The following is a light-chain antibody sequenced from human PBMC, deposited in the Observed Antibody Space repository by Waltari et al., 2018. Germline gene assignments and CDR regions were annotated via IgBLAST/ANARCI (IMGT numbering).Light chain of an antibody. V-gene: IGLV3-21*04. CDR2: YDS. J-gene: IGLJ1*01. CDR1: NIGSYS. Sequence: SYALTQPPSVSVAPGTTARITCGGDNIGSYSVHWYQQKPGQAPVLVIFYDSDRPSGILERFSGANSGNTATLTISSVEAGDEAKYYCHVWHPDMDPGVFGPGTEVSV. CDR3: HVWHPDMDPGV.